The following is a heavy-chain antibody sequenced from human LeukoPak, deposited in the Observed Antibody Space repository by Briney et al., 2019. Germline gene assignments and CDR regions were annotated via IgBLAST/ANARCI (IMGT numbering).Heavy chain of an antibody. J-gene: IGHJ4*02. CDR3: AGRSARYFDS. CDR1: GDSIDSYY. Sequence: PLETLSLTCTVSGDSIDSYYWSWIRQPPGEGLQWIGYVFYSGPTNYDASLKSRVAISVDRSKNQFSLKLTSVSAADTAVYYCAGRSARYFDSWGLGTPVTVSS. CDR2: VFYSGPT. V-gene: IGHV4-59*01. D-gene: IGHD1-26*01.